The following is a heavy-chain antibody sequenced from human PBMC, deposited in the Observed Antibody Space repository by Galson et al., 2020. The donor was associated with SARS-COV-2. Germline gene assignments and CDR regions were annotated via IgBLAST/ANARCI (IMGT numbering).Heavy chain of an antibody. Sequence: QLGESLKISCAASGFTFNSYGMHWVRQAPGKGLEWVAFIRYDGSNKNYGDSVKGRCTISRDNSKNTLYLQMDSLRADDTAVYYCAKGGGEFWGQGTLVTVSS. J-gene: IGHJ4*02. V-gene: IGHV3-30*02. D-gene: IGHD3-16*01. CDR3: AKGGGEF. CDR2: IRYDGSNK. CDR1: GFTFNSYG.